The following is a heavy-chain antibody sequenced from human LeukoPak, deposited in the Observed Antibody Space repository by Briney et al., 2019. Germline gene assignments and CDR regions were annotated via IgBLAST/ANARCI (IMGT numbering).Heavy chain of an antibody. CDR1: GFTFSSYA. J-gene: IGHJ4*02. D-gene: IGHD3-10*01. V-gene: IGHV3-23*01. Sequence: GGSLRLSCAASGFTFSSYAMSWVRQAPGKGLEWVSAISGSGGSTYYADSVKGRFTISRDNSKNPLYLQMNSLRAEDTAVYYCAKLLNYYGSGSYLYYFDYWGQGTLVTVSS. CDR2: ISGSGGST. CDR3: AKLLNYYGSGSYLYYFDY.